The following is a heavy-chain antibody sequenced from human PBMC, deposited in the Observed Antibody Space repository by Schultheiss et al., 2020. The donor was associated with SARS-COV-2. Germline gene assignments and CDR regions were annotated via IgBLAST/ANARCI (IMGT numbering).Heavy chain of an antibody. J-gene: IGHJ3*02. CDR1: GGSISSGN. Sequence: GGSLRLSCAVSGGSISSGNWWTWVRQPPGKGLEWVSSIGRTPSNLYYADSVQGRFTISRDNTKNTLYLQMNSLKTEDTAVYYCTRERGLLWFRESHEAAFDIWGQGTMVTVSS. CDR2: IGRTPSNL. V-gene: IGHV3-21*03. D-gene: IGHD3-10*01. CDR3: TRERGLLWFRESHEAAFDI.